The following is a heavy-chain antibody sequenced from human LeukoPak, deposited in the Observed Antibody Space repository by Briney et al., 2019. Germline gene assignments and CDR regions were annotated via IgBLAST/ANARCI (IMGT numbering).Heavy chain of an antibody. CDR1: GFTFSSYA. CDR3: AKDPGTVGPTTGSFDY. CDR2: ISVSVGIT. D-gene: IGHD1-26*01. J-gene: IGHJ4*02. Sequence: GGSLRLSCAASGFTFSSYAMSWVRQAPGKGLEWVSAISVSVGITYYADSVKGRFTTSRDKSKNTLYMQMNSLRAEDTAVYSCAKDPGTVGPTTGSFDYWGQGTLVTVSS. V-gene: IGHV3-23*01.